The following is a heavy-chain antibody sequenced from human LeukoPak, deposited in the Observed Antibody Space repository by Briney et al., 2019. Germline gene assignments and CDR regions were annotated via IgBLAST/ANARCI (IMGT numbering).Heavy chain of an antibody. CDR3: AADYFDY. CDR2: ISSSSSYI. CDR1: RFTFGDFA. Sequence: GSLRLSCAASRFTFGDFAMHWVRQAPGKGLEWVSSISSSSSYIYYADSVKGRFTISRDNAKNSLYLQMNSLRAEDTAVYYCAADYFDYWGQGTLVTVSS. V-gene: IGHV3-21*01. J-gene: IGHJ4*02.